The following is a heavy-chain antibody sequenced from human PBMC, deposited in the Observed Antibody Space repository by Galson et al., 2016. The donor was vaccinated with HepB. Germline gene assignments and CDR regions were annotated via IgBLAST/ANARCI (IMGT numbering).Heavy chain of an antibody. CDR1: GFAFTYAW. J-gene: IGHJ4*02. V-gene: IGHV3-15*01. CDR3: TTDPGDN. Sequence: SLRLSCAASGFAFTYAWMSWVRQAPGKGLEWVGRIKSESDGGTRDYAAPVKGRFTISRDDSKNTLYLQMNSLQTEDTAVYYCTTDPGDNWGQGTLVTVSS. CDR2: IKSESDGGTR.